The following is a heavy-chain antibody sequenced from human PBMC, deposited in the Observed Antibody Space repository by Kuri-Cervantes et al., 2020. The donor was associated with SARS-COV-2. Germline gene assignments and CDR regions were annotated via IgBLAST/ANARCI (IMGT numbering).Heavy chain of an antibody. D-gene: IGHD6-13*01. CDR1: GGSISSSSYY. V-gene: IGHV4-39*01. CDR2: IYYSGST. J-gene: IGHJ4*02. Sequence: SETLSLTCTVSGGSISSSSYYWGWIRQPPGKGLEWIGSIYYSGSTYYNPSLKSRVTISVDTSKNQFSLKLSSVTAADTAVYYCARRNSPYSSSSYYSDYWGQGTLVTVSS. CDR3: ARRNSPYSSSSYYSDY.